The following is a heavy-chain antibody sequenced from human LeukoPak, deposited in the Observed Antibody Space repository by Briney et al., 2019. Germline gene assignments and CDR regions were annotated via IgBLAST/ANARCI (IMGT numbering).Heavy chain of an antibody. Sequence: SETLSLTCTVSGGSISSSSYYWGWIRQPPGKGLEWIGSIYYSGSTYYNPSLKSRVTISVDTSKNQFSLKLSSVTAADTAVYYCARDLEGILPAVHMDVWGKGTTVTVSS. D-gene: IGHD2-2*01. CDR1: GGSISSSSYY. V-gene: IGHV4-39*07. J-gene: IGHJ6*03. CDR2: IYYSGST. CDR3: ARDLEGILPAVHMDV.